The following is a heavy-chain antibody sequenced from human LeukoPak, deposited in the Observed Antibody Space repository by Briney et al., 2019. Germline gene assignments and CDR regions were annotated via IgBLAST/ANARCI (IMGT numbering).Heavy chain of an antibody. V-gene: IGHV4-34*01. CDR1: GGSFSGYY. CDR2: INHSGST. D-gene: IGHD3-10*01. CDR3: ARTRHGSGNRNRPNYHYYYMDV. Sequence: PSETLSLTCAVYGGSFSGYYWSWIRQPPGKGLEWIGEINHSGSTNYNPSLKSRVTISVDTSKNQFSLKLSSVTAADTAVYYCARTRHGSGNRNRPNYHYYYMDVWGKGTTVTISS. J-gene: IGHJ6*03.